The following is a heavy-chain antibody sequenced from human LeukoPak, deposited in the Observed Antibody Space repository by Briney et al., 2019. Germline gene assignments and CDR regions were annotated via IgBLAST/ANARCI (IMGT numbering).Heavy chain of an antibody. D-gene: IGHD3-22*01. V-gene: IGHV1-69*05. CDR1: GGTFSSYA. Sequence: SVKVSCKASGGTFSSYAIRWLRQAPGQGLEWMGRIIPIFGTANNAQRFQGRVRITTDESASTAYMELSRLRSEDTAVYYCASYDSSGYYRHDGYFDLWGRGTLVTVSP. CDR2: IIPIFGTA. CDR3: ASYDSSGYYRHDGYFDL. J-gene: IGHJ2*01.